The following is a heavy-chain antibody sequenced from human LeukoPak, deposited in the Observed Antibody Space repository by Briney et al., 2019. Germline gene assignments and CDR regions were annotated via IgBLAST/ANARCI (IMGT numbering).Heavy chain of an antibody. J-gene: IGHJ4*02. V-gene: IGHV3-21*01. Sequence: PGGSLRLSCTASGFAFSHHNMNWVRQAPGKGLEWVASISSSSNYICYSDSVKGRFTISRDNAKNSLFLQMNGLRAEDTAVYYCARKQNRVRGVSDFDYWGQGTLVTVSS. CDR3: ARKQNRVRGVSDFDY. D-gene: IGHD3-10*01. CDR1: GFAFSHHN. CDR2: ISSSSNYI.